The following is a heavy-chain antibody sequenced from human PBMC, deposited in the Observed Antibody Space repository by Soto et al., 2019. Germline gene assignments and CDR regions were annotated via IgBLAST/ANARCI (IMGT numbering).Heavy chain of an antibody. Sequence: PGGSLRLSCAASGFTFSSYAMSWVRQAPGKGLEWVSAISGSGGSTYYADSVKGRFTISRDNSKNTLYLQMNSLRAEDTAVYYCAKDLFRFLEWLLFDYWGQGTLVTVSS. CDR3: AKDLFRFLEWLLFDY. D-gene: IGHD3-3*01. CDR1: GFTFSSYA. V-gene: IGHV3-23*01. J-gene: IGHJ4*02. CDR2: ISGSGGST.